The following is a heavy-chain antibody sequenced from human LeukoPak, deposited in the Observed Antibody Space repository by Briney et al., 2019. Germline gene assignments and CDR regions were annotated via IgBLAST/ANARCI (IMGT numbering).Heavy chain of an antibody. CDR1: GFTFSSYA. D-gene: IGHD2-15*01. Sequence: GGSLRLSCAASGFTFSSYAMSWVRQAPGKGLEWVSAIRGTSGGTYYPDSVKGRFTISRDNSKNSLFLQMNRLRGEDTAIYFCAREIPGRIAADCWGQGTLVTVSS. CDR3: AREIPGRIAADC. J-gene: IGHJ4*02. V-gene: IGHV3-23*01. CDR2: IRGTSGGT.